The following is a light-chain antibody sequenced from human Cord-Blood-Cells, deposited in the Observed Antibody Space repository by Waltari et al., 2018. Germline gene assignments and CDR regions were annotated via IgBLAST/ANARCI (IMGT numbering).Light chain of an antibody. Sequence: EIVLTQSPATLSLFPGERATLSCRASQSVSSYLAWYQQKPGQAPRLLIYDASNRATGIPARFSGSGSGTDFTLTISSLEPEDFAVYYCQQRSNWPPFFGPGTKVDIK. CDR2: DAS. CDR3: QQRSNWPPF. J-gene: IGKJ3*01. V-gene: IGKV3-11*01. CDR1: QSVSSY.